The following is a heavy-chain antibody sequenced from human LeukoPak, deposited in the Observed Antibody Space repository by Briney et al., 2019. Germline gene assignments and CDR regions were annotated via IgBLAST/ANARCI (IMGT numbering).Heavy chain of an antibody. CDR2: IQSKTDSGTT. J-gene: IGHJ5*02. Sequence: GGSLRLSCAASGFAFSNAWMSWVRQAPGKGLEWVGRIQSKTDSGTTDYAAPVKGRFTISRDDSKNTLYLQMNSLKTDDTAVYYCTTELYCGGDCYPGAWGQGTLVTVSS. V-gene: IGHV3-15*01. CDR1: GFAFSNAW. D-gene: IGHD2-21*02. CDR3: TTELYCGGDCYPGA.